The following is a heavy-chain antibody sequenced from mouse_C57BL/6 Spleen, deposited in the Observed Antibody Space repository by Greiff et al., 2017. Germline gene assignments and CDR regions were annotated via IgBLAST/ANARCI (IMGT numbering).Heavy chain of an antibody. V-gene: IGHV1-69*01. CDR2: IDPSDSYP. CDR1: GYTFTIYC. Sequence: QVQLQQPGAELVLPGASVKLSCTASGYTFTIYCMHWVKQRPGQGLEWIGEIDPSDSYPNYNQKFKGKSTLTVEKSASTAYMELSSLTSEDSAIYYCARKGLLYYDLDYWGQGTAVTVAS. D-gene: IGHD2-4*01. CDR3: ARKGLLYYDLDY. J-gene: IGHJ4*01.